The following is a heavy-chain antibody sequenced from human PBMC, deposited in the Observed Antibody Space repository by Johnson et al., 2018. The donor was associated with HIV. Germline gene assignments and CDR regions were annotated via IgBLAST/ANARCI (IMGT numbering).Heavy chain of an antibody. Sequence: EVQLVESGGGLVQPGGSLRLSCAASGFTFSSYWLSWVRQAPGKGLEWVANINQDGTEKYYVDSVKGRFTISRDNAENSVYVQMNRRRAEDTAVYYCVRGSSGKYLADFDIWGQGTMVTVSS. D-gene: IGHD3-22*01. J-gene: IGHJ3*02. CDR2: INQDGTEK. CDR3: VRGSSGKYLADFDI. V-gene: IGHV3-7*01. CDR1: GFTFSSYW.